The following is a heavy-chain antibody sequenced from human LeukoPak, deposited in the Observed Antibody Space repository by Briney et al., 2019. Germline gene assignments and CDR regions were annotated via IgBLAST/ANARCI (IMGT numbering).Heavy chain of an antibody. CDR3: ARALGYCSGGSCYSGIAVAGNFDY. V-gene: IGHV4-31*03. CDR1: GGSISSGGYY. J-gene: IGHJ4*02. Sequence: SETLSLTCTVSGGSISSGGYYWSWIRQHPGKGLEWIGYIYYSGSTYYNPSLKSRVTIPVDTSKNQFSLKLSSVTAADTAVYYCARALGYCSGGSCYSGIAVAGNFDYWGQGTLVTVSS. D-gene: IGHD2-15*01. CDR2: IYYSGST.